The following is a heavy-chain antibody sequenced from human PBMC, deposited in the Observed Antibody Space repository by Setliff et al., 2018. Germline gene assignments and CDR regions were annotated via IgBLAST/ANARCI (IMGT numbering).Heavy chain of an antibody. CDR2: IDLYNAGT. CDR3: AMSSWPGRPNDFDL. D-gene: IGHD6-6*01. V-gene: IGHV1-18*01. J-gene: IGHJ3*01. Sequence: ASVKVSCQASGSPFNTYDINWVRQAPGQGLEWLGRIDLYNAGTTYAEKMETKVTMTVDTSSNIGYMELRSLTSDDTGIYFCAMSSWPGRPNDFDLWGQGQRSPSLQ. CDR1: GSPFNTYD.